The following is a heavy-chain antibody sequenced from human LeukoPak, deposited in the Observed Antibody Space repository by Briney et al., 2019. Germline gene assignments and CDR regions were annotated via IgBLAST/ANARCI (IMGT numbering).Heavy chain of an antibody. J-gene: IGHJ5*02. CDR2: IRSSGTTI. V-gene: IGHV3-48*04. CDR1: GFMFSGYS. D-gene: IGHD2-8*02. Sequence: PGGSLRLSCAASGFMFSGYSMNWVRQAPGKGLEWVSYIRSSGTTIFYADSVKGRFTISRDNAKNSLYLQMNSLRAEDTAIYYCARGSCTGAFCYLSERHWFDPWGQGTLVTVSS. CDR3: ARGSCTGAFCYLSERHWFDP.